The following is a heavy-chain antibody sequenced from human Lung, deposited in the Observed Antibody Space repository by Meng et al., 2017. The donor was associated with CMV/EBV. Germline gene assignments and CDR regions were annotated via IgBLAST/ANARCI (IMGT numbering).Heavy chain of an antibody. CDR3: ARYYCSGSSWYTTNWFDP. CDR1: AASIGSHY. CDR2: MYYSGLS. V-gene: IGHV4-59*11. D-gene: IGHD2-8*02. J-gene: IGHJ5*02. Sequence: LXCTLSAASIGSHYWSWIWQSPGKGLEWIGYMYYSGLSNYNPSLGGGAIILLDMSKNQFSLKLTSVTAADTAVYFCARYYCSGSSWYTTNWFDPXGQGXQVTVSS.